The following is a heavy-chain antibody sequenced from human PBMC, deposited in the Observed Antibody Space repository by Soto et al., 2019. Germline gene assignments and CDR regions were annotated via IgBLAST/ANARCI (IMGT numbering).Heavy chain of an antibody. CDR1: GFTFSSYA. V-gene: IGHV3-23*01. Sequence: GGSLRLSCAASGFTFSSYAMSWVRQAPGKGLEWVSAISGSGGSTYYADSVKGRFTISRDNSKNTLYLQMNSLRAEDTAVYYCAKDLPFCSSTSCYALYFDYWGQGTLVTVSS. CDR3: AKDLPFCSSTSCYALYFDY. J-gene: IGHJ4*02. D-gene: IGHD2-2*01. CDR2: ISGSGGST.